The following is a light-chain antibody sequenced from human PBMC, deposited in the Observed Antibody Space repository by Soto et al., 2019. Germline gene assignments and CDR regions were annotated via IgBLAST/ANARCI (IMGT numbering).Light chain of an antibody. J-gene: IGLJ2*01. V-gene: IGLV2-23*01. CDR1: STDFENYNL. Sequence: QSALTQPASVSGSPGQSITISCTRSSTDFENYNLVSWYQHCPDKAPKLIIYEGTKRPSEISDRFSGSESDTTASLIISGLQPEDEADYYCSSYAGSSARVVVGGGTKVTVL. CDR3: SSYAGSSARVV. CDR2: EGT.